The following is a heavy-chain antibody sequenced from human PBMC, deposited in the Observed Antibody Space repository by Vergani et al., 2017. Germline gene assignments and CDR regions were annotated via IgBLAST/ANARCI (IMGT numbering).Heavy chain of an antibody. J-gene: IGHJ6*02. D-gene: IGHD6-6*01. CDR1: GYTFTSYY. CDR2: INPSGGST. CDR3: AREAYSSSSTSYYGMDV. V-gene: IGHV1-46*01. Sequence: QVQLVQSGAEVKKPGASVKVSCKASGYTFTSYYMHWVRQAPGQGLEWMGIINPSGGSTSYAQKFQGRVTMTRDTSTSTVYMELSSLRSEVTAVYYCAREAYSSSSTSYYGMDVWGQGTTVTVSS.